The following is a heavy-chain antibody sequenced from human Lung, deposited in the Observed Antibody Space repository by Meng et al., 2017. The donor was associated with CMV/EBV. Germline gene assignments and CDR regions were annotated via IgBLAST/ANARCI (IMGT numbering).Heavy chain of an antibody. J-gene: IGHJ1*01. D-gene: IGHD3-10*01. CDR3: LRRSGGSV. CDR1: GDSITNHNW. CDR2: IPHRGSS. V-gene: IGHV4-4*02. Sequence: QVQLRESGPALWKPSETPSLTCAVSGDSITNHNWWAWVRQPPGKGLEWIGEIPHRGSSAYNPSLKSRVSMSIDKSKNQFSLKLTSVTAADTAVYHCLRRSGGSVWGQGTLVTVSS.